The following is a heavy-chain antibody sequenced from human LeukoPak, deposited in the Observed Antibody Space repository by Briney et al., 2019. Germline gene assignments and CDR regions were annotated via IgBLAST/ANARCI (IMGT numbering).Heavy chain of an antibody. V-gene: IGHV3-53*01. J-gene: IGHJ4*02. CDR1: GFTFSSYA. CDR2: IYSGGST. Sequence: PGGSLRLSCAASGFTFSSYAMSWVRQAPGKGLEWVSVIYSGGSTYYADSVKGRFTISRDNSKNTLYLQMNSLRAEDTAVYYCARDPSPYYYDSSGYSDWGQGTLVTVSS. D-gene: IGHD3-22*01. CDR3: ARDPSPYYYDSSGYSD.